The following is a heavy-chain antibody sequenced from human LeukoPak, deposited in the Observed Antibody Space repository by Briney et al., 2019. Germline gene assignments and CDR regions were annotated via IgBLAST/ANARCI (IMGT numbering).Heavy chain of an antibody. J-gene: IGHJ4*02. CDR1: GYTFSSNA. Sequence: ASVKVSCKASGYTFSSNAINWVRQAPGQGLEWMGWIDTNTGNPTYAQGFTGQFVFSLDTSVSTADLQISSLKAEDTAEYFCARGYDSSGYFSDWGQGTLVTVSS. CDR2: IDTNTGNP. V-gene: IGHV7-4-1*02. D-gene: IGHD3-22*01. CDR3: ARGYDSSGYFSD.